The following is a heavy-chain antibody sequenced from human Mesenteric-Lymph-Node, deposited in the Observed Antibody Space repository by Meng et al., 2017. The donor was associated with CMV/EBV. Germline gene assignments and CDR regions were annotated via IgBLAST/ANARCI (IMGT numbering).Heavy chain of an antibody. Sequence: GESLKISCAASGFTFSSYWMHWVRQAPAKGLVWVSHINSDTRSADSVKGRFTISRDNAKNTLDVQKNSLRAEDTAVYYCAREGAGYCSGTSCLGAFDIWGQGTMVTVSS. CDR1: GFTFSSYW. CDR3: AREGAGYCSGTSCLGAFDI. D-gene: IGHD2-2*01. J-gene: IGHJ3*02. CDR2: INSDT. V-gene: IGHV3-74*01.